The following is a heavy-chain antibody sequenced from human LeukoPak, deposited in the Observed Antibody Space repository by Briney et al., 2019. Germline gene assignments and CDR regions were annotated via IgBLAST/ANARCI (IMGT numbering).Heavy chain of an antibody. J-gene: IGHJ4*02. CDR2: FDPEDGET. CDR1: GYTLTELS. V-gene: IGHV1-24*01. Sequence: ASVKVSCKVSGYTLTELSIHWVRQAPGKGLEWMGGFDPEDGETIYAQKFQVRVTMTEDTSTNTAYTELSSLRSEDTAVYYCATDQDYGDYNGLGYWGQGTLVTVSS. CDR3: ATDQDYGDYNGLGY. D-gene: IGHD4-17*01.